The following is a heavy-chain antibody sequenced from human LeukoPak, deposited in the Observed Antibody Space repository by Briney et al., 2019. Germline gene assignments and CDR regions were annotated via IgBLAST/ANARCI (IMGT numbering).Heavy chain of an antibody. Sequence: GGSLRLSCAASGFTFTAYWMTWVRQAPGKGLEWVANIKQDGSETYYVDSVKGRFTISRDNAKNSLYLQMNSLRAEDTAVYYCARDSGGRVYNYWGQGTLVTVSS. CDR2: IKQDGSET. CDR3: ARDSGGRVYNY. D-gene: IGHD6-13*01. V-gene: IGHV3-7*03. J-gene: IGHJ4*02. CDR1: GFTFTAYW.